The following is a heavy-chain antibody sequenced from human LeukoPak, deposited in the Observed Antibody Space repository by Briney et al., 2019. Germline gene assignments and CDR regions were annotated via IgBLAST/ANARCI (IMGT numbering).Heavy chain of an antibody. CDR3: AKDFGVYSSSWYGIFDY. Sequence: HPGGSLRLSCAASGFTFSSYGMHWVRQAPGKGLEWVAFIRYDGGNKYYADSVKGRFTISRDNSKNTLYLQMNSLRAEDTAVYYCAKDFGVYSSSWYGIFDYWGQGTLVTVSS. J-gene: IGHJ4*02. D-gene: IGHD6-13*01. CDR2: IRYDGGNK. CDR1: GFTFSSYG. V-gene: IGHV3-30*02.